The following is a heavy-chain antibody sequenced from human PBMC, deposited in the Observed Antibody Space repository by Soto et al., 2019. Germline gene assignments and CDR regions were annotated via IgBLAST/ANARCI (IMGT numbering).Heavy chain of an antibody. J-gene: IGHJ6*02. D-gene: IGHD6-6*01. CDR2: ISAYNGNT. Sequence: QVQLVQSGAEVKKPGASVKVSCKASGYTFTSYGISWVRQAPGQGLEWMGWISAYNGNTNYAQKLQGRVTMTTDTSTRTAYMELRSLRSDDTAVYYCARMRQLGGPGYYGMDVWGQGTTVTVSS. CDR1: GYTFTSYG. CDR3: ARMRQLGGPGYYGMDV. V-gene: IGHV1-18*01.